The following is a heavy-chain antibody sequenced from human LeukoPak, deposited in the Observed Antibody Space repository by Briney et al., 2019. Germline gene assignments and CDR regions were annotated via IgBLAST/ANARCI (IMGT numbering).Heavy chain of an antibody. V-gene: IGHV1-2*02. D-gene: IGHD3-22*01. Sequence: ASVKVSCKASGYTFTGYYMHWVRQAPGQGLEWMGWINPNSGGTNYAQKFQGRVTITRDTSISTAYMELSRLRSDDTAVYYCAREVASSGYYFDYWGQGTLVTVSS. CDR2: INPNSGGT. CDR3: AREVASSGYYFDY. J-gene: IGHJ4*02. CDR1: GYTFTGYY.